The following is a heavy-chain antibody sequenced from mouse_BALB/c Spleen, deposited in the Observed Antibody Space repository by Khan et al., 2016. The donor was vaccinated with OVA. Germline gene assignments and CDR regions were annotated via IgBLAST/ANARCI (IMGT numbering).Heavy chain of an antibody. Sequence: QIQLVQSGAELARPGASLKMSCRASGYTFTSYTIHWVRQRPGLTLEWIGHINPSNDYTNYNQKFKDKATLIVDKSSSTAYMQLSSLTSEDSAVYYCVREVACHSSDGWFAYWGQGTLVTVSA. CDR3: VREVACHSSDGWFAY. D-gene: IGHD2-12*01. J-gene: IGHJ3*01. CDR2: INPSNDYT. CDR1: GYTFTSYT. V-gene: IGHV1-4*01.